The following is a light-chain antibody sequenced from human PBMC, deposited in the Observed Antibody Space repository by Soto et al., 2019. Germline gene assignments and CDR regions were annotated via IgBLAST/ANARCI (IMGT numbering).Light chain of an antibody. Sequence: EIVMTQSPATLSVSPGERATLSCRASQSVSSKLAWYQQKPGQAPRLLIYGASTRATGIPARFSGSGSGTQFTLTISSLQSEDFAVYYCQQYNNWPPITYGQGTRLEIK. J-gene: IGKJ5*01. V-gene: IGKV3-15*01. CDR1: QSVSSK. CDR3: QQYNNWPPIT. CDR2: GAS.